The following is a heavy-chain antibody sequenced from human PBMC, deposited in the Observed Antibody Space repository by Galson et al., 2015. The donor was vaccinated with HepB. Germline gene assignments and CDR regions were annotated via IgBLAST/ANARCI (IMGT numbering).Heavy chain of an antibody. V-gene: IGHV3-13*04. CDR1: GFTFSSYD. CDR2: IGTAGDT. J-gene: IGHJ6*02. Sequence: SLRLSCAASGFTFSSYDMHWVRQATGKGLEWVSAIGTAGDTYYPGSVKGRFTISRENAQNSMYLQMNSLRAGDTAVYYCVRGGKAVAGTHYYYGMDVWGQGTTVTVSS. D-gene: IGHD6-19*01. CDR3: VRGGKAVAGTHYYYGMDV.